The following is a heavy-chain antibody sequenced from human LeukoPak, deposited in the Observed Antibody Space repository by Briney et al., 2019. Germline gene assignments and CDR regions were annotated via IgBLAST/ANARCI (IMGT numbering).Heavy chain of an antibody. D-gene: IGHD3-3*01. J-gene: IGHJ6*02. V-gene: IGHV3-30-3*01. Sequence: GGSLRLSCAASGFTFSSYAMHWVHQAPGKGLERVAVISYDGSNKYYADSVKGRFTISRDNSKNTLYLQMNSLRAEDTAVYYCARDRITIFGVAPPHYYGMDVWGQGTTVTVSS. CDR3: ARDRITIFGVAPPHYYGMDV. CDR1: GFTFSSYA. CDR2: ISYDGSNK.